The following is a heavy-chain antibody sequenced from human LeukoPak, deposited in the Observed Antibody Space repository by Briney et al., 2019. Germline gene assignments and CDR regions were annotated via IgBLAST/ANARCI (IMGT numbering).Heavy chain of an antibody. D-gene: IGHD6-6*01. Sequence: PGGSLRLSCAASGFTFSSYAMSWVRQAPGKGLEWVSAISGSGGSTYYADSVKGRFTISRDNSKNTLYLQMNSLRAEDTAAYYCAKSEARYYYYYMDVWGKGTTVTVSS. J-gene: IGHJ6*03. V-gene: IGHV3-23*01. CDR3: AKSEARYYYYYMDV. CDR1: GFTFSSYA. CDR2: ISGSGGST.